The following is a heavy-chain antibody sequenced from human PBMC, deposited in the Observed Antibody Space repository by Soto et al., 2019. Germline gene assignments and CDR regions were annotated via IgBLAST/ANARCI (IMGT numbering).Heavy chain of an antibody. V-gene: IGHV4-61*01. CDR2: IYYSGST. J-gene: IGHJ3*02. D-gene: IGHD3-22*01. Sequence: QVQLQESGPGLVKPSETLSLTCTVSGGSVSSGSYYWSWIRQPPGKGLEWIGYIYYSGSTNYNPSLKSRVTISVDTSKNQFSLKLSSLTAADTAVYYCARYYDSSGYYFPKTDAFDIWGQGTMVTVSS. CDR1: GGSVSSGSYY. CDR3: ARYYDSSGYYFPKTDAFDI.